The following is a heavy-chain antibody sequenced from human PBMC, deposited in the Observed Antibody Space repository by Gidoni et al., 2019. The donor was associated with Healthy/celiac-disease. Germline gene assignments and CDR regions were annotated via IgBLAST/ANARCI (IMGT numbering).Heavy chain of an antibody. CDR1: GFSLSNARMG. D-gene: IGHD6-13*01. Sequence: QVTLKESGPVLVKPTETLTLTCTVSGFSLSNARMGVSWIRQPPGKALEWLAHIFSNDEKSYRTSLKSRLTISKDTSKSQVVLTMTNMDPVDTATYYCARIYSSSWYGYYFDYWGQGTLVTVSS. CDR3: ARIYSSSWYGYYFDY. V-gene: IGHV2-26*01. CDR2: IFSNDEK. J-gene: IGHJ4*02.